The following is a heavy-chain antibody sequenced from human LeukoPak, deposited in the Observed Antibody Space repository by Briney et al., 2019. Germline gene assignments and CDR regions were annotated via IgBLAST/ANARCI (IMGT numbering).Heavy chain of an antibody. CDR3: ARVLEDGSGSYYRTMYYYYYMDV. V-gene: IGHV4-39*01. J-gene: IGHJ6*03. CDR1: GGSISSSSYY. CDR2: IYYSRST. Sequence: SETLSLTCTVSGGSISSSSYYWGWIRQPPGKGLEWIGSIYYSRSTYYNPSLKSRVTISVDTSKNQFSLKLSSVTAADTAVYYCARVLEDGSGSYYRTMYYYYYMDVWGKGTTVTVSS. D-gene: IGHD3-10*01.